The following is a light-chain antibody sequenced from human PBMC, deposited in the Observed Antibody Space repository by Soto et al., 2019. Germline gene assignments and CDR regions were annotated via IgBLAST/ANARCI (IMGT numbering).Light chain of an antibody. V-gene: IGLV2-14*01. J-gene: IGLJ1*01. CDR1: SSDVGLYDY. CDR2: AVS. Sequence: SVLTQPASVSGSPGQSITISCTGTSSDVGLYDYVSWYQQHPGKAPQLMIYAVSNRPSGVSNRFSDSKSGNTASLFISGLQAEDEADYYCSSYTSDSSYVFGSGTKVTVL. CDR3: SSYTSDSSYV.